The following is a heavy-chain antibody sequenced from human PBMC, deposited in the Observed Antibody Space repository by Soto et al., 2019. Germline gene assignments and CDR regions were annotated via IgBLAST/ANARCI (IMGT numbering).Heavy chain of an antibody. Sequence: SETMSLTCAVYGGSFSCYYLIWIRQPPGKGLEWIGEINHSGSTNYNPSLKSRVTISVDTSKNQFSLKLSSVTAADTAVYYCARVHYIQRSTFDYWGQGTLVTAPQ. CDR3: ARVHYIQRSTFDY. V-gene: IGHV4-34*01. J-gene: IGHJ4*02. D-gene: IGHD5-18*01. CDR1: GGSFSCYY. CDR2: INHSGST.